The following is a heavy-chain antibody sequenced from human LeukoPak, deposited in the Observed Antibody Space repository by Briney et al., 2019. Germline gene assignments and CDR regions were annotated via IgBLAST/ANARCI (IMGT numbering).Heavy chain of an antibody. D-gene: IGHD2-2*01. CDR3: ARARDCSSTSCYGEGAWFDP. CDR2: INHSGST. J-gene: IGHJ5*02. Sequence: SETLSLTCAVYGGSFSGYYWSWIRQPPGKGLEWIGEINHSGSTNYNPSLKSRVTISVDTSKNQFSLKLSSVTAADTAVYYCARARDCSSTSCYGEGAWFDPWGQGTLVTVSS. CDR1: GGSFSGYY. V-gene: IGHV4-34*01.